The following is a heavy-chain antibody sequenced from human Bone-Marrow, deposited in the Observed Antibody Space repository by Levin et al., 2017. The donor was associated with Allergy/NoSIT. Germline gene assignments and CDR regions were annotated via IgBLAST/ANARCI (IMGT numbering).Heavy chain of an antibody. CDR3: AKGFGSSPYSAVAY. D-gene: IGHD2-2*01. Sequence: GGSLRLSCAVSGFSFSSYAMHWVRQAPGKGLEWVAVLSYDGTDKYYADSVRGRFTVSRHNSKNTVYLQMNSLRADDTAVYYCAKGFGSSPYSAVAYWGQGTLVTVSS. CDR1: GFSFSSYA. J-gene: IGHJ4*02. V-gene: IGHV3-30*18. CDR2: LSYDGTDK.